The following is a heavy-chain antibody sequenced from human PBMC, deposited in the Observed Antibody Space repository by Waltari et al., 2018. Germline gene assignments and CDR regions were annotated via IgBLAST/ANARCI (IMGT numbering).Heavy chain of an antibody. CDR3: ARDIVVVPAAIPEGYYYGMDV. CDR2: TNAYNGNT. D-gene: IGHD2-2*02. CDR1: GYTFTSYG. J-gene: IGHJ6*02. V-gene: IGHV1-18*04. Sequence: QVQLVQSGAEVKKPGASVKVSCKASGYTFTSYGISWVRQAPGQGLEWMGWTNAYNGNTNYQLKPQGRVTMTTATSTRTAYMELRSLRSDDTAVYYCARDIVVVPAAIPEGYYYGMDVWGQGTTVTVSS.